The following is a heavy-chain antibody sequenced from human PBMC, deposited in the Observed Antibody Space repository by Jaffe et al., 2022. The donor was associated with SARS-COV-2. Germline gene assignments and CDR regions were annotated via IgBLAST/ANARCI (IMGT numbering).Heavy chain of an antibody. J-gene: IGHJ3*02. CDR2: ISSSTNYI. V-gene: IGHV3-21*01. D-gene: IGHD4-4*01. Sequence: EVQLVESGGGLVKPGGSLRLSCAASGFSFSSYSMNWVRQAPGKGLEWVSFISSSTNYIYYADSVKGRFTISRDNAKNSLYLQMNSLRAEDTAVYYCARIQGAVTPLFDGAFDIWGQGTMVTVSS. CDR1: GFSFSSYS. CDR3: ARIQGAVTPLFDGAFDI.